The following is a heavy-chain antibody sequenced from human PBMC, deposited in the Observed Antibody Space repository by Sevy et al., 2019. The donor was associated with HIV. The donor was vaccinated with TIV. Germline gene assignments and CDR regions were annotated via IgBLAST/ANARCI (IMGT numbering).Heavy chain of an antibody. D-gene: IGHD2-2*02. Sequence: ASLKVSCKASGYTFTSYYMHWVRQAPGQGLEWMGIINPSGGSTSYAQKFQGRVTMTRDTSTSTVYMELSSLRSEDTAVYYCARGYCSSTSCYKSWFDPWGQGTLVTVSS. CDR1: GYTFTSYY. CDR3: ARGYCSSTSCYKSWFDP. V-gene: IGHV1-46*01. J-gene: IGHJ5*02. CDR2: INPSGGST.